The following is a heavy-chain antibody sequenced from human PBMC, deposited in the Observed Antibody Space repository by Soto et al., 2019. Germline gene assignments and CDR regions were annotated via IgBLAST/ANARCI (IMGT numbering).Heavy chain of an antibody. D-gene: IGHD3-10*01. J-gene: IGHJ4*01. Sequence: EVQLEESGGVLVQSGGSLRLSCAASGFTFTSYWIHWVRQAPGKGLVWVSRIKGDGISINYADSVKGRFTISRDNARDTVFLQMNDLRAEDTAVYYCARGALGSYYNDYWGHGTLVTVSS. V-gene: IGHV3-74*01. CDR1: GFTFTSYW. CDR3: ARGALGSYYNDY. CDR2: IKGDGISI.